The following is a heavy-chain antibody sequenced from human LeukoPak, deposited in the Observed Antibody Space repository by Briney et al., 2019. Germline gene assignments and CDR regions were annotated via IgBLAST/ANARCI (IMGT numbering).Heavy chain of an antibody. J-gene: IGHJ4*02. D-gene: IGHD3-16*01. CDR3: AGRRVLDASFDY. Sequence: GGSLRLSCAASGFTVSNNYMSWVRQAPGRGLEWVSVIYSGDNTYYVESVKGRFTISRDNSKNTLFLQMNRLRAEDTAAYYCAGRRVLDASFDYWGQGTLVTVSS. CDR2: IYSGDNT. CDR1: GFTVSNNY. V-gene: IGHV3-66*02.